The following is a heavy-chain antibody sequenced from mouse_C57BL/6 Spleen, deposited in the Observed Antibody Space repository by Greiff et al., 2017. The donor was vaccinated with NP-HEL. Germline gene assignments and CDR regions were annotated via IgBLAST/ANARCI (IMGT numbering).Heavy chain of an antibody. CDR3: ARVYYDYDEGYCDD. CDR1: GYAFSSSW. J-gene: IGHJ2*01. V-gene: IGHV1-82*01. D-gene: IGHD2-4*01. CDR2: IYPGDGDT. Sequence: QVQLKESGPELVKPGASVKISCKASGYAFSSSWLNWVKQRPGKGLEWIGRIYPGDGDTNYNGKFKGKATLTADKSSSTAYMQLSSLTSEDSAVYFCARVYYDYDEGYCDDWGQGTTLTVSS.